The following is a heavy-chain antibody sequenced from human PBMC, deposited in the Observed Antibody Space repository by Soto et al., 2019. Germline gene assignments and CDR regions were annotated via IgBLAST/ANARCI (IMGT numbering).Heavy chain of an antibody. J-gene: IGHJ4*02. D-gene: IGHD4-17*01. CDR1: GSTFSSYA. V-gene: IGHV1-69*13. Sequence: SVKVSCKASGSTFSSYAISWVRQAPGQGLEWMGGIIPIFGTANYAQKFQGRVTITADESTSTAYMELSSLRSEDAAVYYCSRSTVTTDTLYYFDYWGQGTLVTVSS. CDR3: SRSTVTTDTLYYFDY. CDR2: IIPIFGTA.